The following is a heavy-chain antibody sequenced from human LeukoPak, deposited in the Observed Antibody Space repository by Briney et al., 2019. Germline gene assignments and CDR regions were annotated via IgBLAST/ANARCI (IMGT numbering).Heavy chain of an antibody. V-gene: IGHV3-23*01. CDR2: INDGDDGP. D-gene: IGHD3-10*01. J-gene: IGHJ4*02. Sequence: QPGGSLRLSCTASGFTFSHYAMIWVRQTPGKGLEWVSAINDGDDGPYYADSVEGRFTISRDNSKNTLFLQMNNLRAEDTALYYCTRSLNYFTSGTSRRDFDSWGQGTLVTVSS. CDR1: GFTFSHYA. CDR3: TRSLNYFTSGTSRRDFDS.